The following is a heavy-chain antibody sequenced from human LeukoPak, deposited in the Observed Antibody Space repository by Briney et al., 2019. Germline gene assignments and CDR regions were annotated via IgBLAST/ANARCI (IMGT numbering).Heavy chain of an antibody. J-gene: IGHJ3*02. CDR3: ARVRPKDSANAFDI. V-gene: IGHV1-2*02. D-gene: IGHD3-22*01. CDR1: GYTFTGYY. CDR2: INPNSGGT. Sequence: GASVKVSCKASGYTFTGYYMHWVRQAPGQGLEWMGWINPNSGGTNYAQKFQGGVTMTRDTSISTAYMELSSLRSEDTAVYYCARVRPKDSANAFDIWGQGTMVTVSS.